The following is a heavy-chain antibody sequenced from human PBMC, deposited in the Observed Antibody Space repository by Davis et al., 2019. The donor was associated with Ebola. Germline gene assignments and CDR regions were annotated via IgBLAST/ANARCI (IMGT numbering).Heavy chain of an antibody. CDR3: ARVFGDYGDYHY. Sequence: AASVKVSCKASGYTFTGYYMHWVRQAPGQGLEWMGWINPNSGGTNYAQKFQGWVTMTRDTSTSTAYMELRSLRSDDTAVYYCARVFGDYGDYHYWGQGTLVTVSS. CDR2: INPNSGGT. D-gene: IGHD4-17*01. J-gene: IGHJ4*02. CDR1: GYTFTGYY. V-gene: IGHV1-2*04.